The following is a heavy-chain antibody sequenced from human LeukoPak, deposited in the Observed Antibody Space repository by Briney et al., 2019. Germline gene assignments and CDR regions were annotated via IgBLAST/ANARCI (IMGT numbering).Heavy chain of an antibody. CDR2: INHSGST. CDR1: GGSFSGYY. D-gene: IGHD3-22*01. CDR3: AREGGAYDSSGYNIGDYFDY. J-gene: IGHJ4*02. Sequence: PSETLSLTCAVYGGSFSGYYWSWIRQPPGKGLEWIGEINHSGSTNYNPSLKSRVTISVDTSKNQFSLKLSSVTAADTAVYYCAREGGAYDSSGYNIGDYFDYWGQGTLVTVSS. V-gene: IGHV4-34*01.